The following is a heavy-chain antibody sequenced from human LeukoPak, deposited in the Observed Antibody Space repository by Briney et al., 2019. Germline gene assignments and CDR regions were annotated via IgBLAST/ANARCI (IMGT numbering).Heavy chain of an antibody. CDR3: ARDLGYSSGPNY. CDR1: GFTFSSYE. D-gene: IGHD6-19*01. CDR2: ISGGSSFT. Sequence: GGSLRLSCAASGFTFSSYEMNWVRQAPRKGLEWVSYISGGSSFTYYVDSVKGRFTISRDNAKNSLYLQMNSLRAEDTAVYYCARDLGYSSGPNYWGQGTRVTVSS. J-gene: IGHJ4*02. V-gene: IGHV3-48*03.